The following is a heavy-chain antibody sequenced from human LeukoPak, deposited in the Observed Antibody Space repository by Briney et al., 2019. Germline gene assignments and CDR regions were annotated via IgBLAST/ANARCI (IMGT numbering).Heavy chain of an antibody. J-gene: IGHJ5*02. CDR2: IYHSEST. V-gene: IGHV4-4*02. D-gene: IGHD2-15*01. Sequence: SETLSLTCAVSGGSISSSNWWSWVRQPPGKGLEWIGEIYHSESTNYNPSLKSRVTISVDKSKNQFSLKLSSVTAADTAVYYCARDGYCSGGSCYGDNGLNWFDPWGQGTLVTVSS. CDR3: ARDGYCSGGSCYGDNGLNWFDP. CDR1: GGSISSSNW.